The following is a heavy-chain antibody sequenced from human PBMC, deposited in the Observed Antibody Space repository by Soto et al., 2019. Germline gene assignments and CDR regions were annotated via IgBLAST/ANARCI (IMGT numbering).Heavy chain of an antibody. D-gene: IGHD2-15*01. J-gene: IGHJ4*02. CDR2: IYHSGTT. V-gene: IGHV4-4*02. CDR3: ARGGRGERVEGDDFYY. Sequence: QVLLQESGPGLVKPSGTLSLTCSVSGGSITNGYWWTWARQSPGKGLEWIGEIYHSGTTTYNPSLKVRVTRSVDMSTNQFALNLISVTAADTAVYYWARGGRGERVEGDDFYYWGQGTLVTVSS. CDR1: GGSITNGYW.